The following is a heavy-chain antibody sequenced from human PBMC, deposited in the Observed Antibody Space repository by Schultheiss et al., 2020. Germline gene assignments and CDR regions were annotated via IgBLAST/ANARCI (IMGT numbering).Heavy chain of an antibody. J-gene: IGHJ4*02. CDR3: AKERSSGYYGGYYFDY. D-gene: IGHD3-22*01. CDR2: ISSSSSYI. CDR1: GFTVSSNY. V-gene: IGHV3-21*01. Sequence: GESLKISCAASGFTVSSNYMNWVRQAPGKGLEWVSSISSSSSYIYYADSVKGRFTISRDNAKNSLYLQMNSLRAEDTAVYYCAKERSSGYYGGYYFDYWGQGTLVTGSS.